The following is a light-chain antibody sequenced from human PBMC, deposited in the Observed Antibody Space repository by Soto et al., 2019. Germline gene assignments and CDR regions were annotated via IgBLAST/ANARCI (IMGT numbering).Light chain of an antibody. J-gene: IGLJ2*01. V-gene: IGLV2-23*01. CDR2: EGS. Sequence: QSALTQPASVSGSPGQSITISCTGTSSDVGSYNLVSWYQQHPGKAPKLMIYEGSKRPSGVSNRFSGSKSGNTASLTISGLQAEEEADYYCCSYAGSKVVFGGGTKLTAL. CDR3: CSYAGSKVV. CDR1: SSDVGSYNL.